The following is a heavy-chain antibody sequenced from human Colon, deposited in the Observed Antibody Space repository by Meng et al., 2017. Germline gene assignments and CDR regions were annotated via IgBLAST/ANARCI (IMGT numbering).Heavy chain of an antibody. CDR1: GFTFRSYS. V-gene: IGHV3-21*01. Sequence: VQRWSSGGGLVKPGGSLRPSCAASGFTFRSYSMNWVRQAQGKGLEWVSSISTSSSYIYYADSVKGRFTISRDDAKNSLYLQMNSLRPEDMSTYYCASSHNLYLVYWGQGTLVTVSS. J-gene: IGHJ4*02. CDR2: ISTSSSYI. D-gene: IGHD1-14*01. CDR3: ASSHNLYLVY.